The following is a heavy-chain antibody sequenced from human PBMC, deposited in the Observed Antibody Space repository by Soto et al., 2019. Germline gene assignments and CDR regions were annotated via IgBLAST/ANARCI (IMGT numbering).Heavy chain of an antibody. J-gene: IGHJ4*02. CDR1: GGSFSGYY. CDR3: ARYSSSDPCDY. D-gene: IGHD6-13*01. CDR2: INHSGST. Sequence: SETLSLTCAVYGGSFSGYYWSWIRQPPGKGLEWIGEINHSGSTNYNPSLKSRVTISVDTSKNQFSLKLSSVTAADTAVYYCARYSSSDPCDYWGQGTLVTV. V-gene: IGHV4-34*01.